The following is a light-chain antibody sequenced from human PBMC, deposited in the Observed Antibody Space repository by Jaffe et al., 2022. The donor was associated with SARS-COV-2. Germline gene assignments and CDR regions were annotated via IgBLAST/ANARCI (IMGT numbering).Light chain of an antibody. CDR1: SDDVGGYAL. J-gene: IGLJ1*01. Sequence: QSALTQPASVSGSPGQSITISCTGTSDDVGGYALVSWYQQFPGKAPNLLIYEVNKRPSGVSPRFSGSKSGSTASLTISGLQAEDEADYYCCSFAVTSAFVFGTGTTVTVL. CDR2: EVN. V-gene: IGLV2-23*02. CDR3: CSFAVTSAFV.